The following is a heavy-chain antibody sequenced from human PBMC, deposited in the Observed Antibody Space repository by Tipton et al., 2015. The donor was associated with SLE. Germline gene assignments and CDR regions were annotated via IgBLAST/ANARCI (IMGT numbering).Heavy chain of an antibody. V-gene: IGHV4-39*07. D-gene: IGHD2-21*02. J-gene: IGHJ6*02. CDR1: GDSITSDIYY. Sequence: TLSLTCTVSGDSITSDIYYWGWIRQPPGKGLEWIGSVYDSGTTHYNPSLESRVTMSVDTSKTQFSLKLGSLTAADTAVYYCARVVTVGAAHYYDIDVWGQGTRVTVSS. CDR2: VYDSGTT. CDR3: ARVVTVGAAHYYDIDV.